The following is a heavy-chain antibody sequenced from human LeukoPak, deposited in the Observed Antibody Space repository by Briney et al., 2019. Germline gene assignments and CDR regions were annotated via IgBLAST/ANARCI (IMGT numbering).Heavy chain of an antibody. J-gene: IGHJ3*02. V-gene: IGHV3-7*01. D-gene: IGHD2-21*01. CDR1: GFTFSTFA. CDR2: IKQDGSEK. Sequence: GGSLRLSCAASGFTFSTFAMSWVRQAPGKGLEWVGNIKQDGSEKYYVDSVKGRFTISRDNAKNSLYLQMNSLRAEDTAVYYCARVGYCGGDCYDDAFDIWGQGTMVIVSS. CDR3: ARVGYCGGDCYDDAFDI.